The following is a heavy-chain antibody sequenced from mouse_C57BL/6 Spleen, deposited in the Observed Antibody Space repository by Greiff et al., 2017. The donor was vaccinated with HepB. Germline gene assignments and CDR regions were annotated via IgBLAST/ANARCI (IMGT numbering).Heavy chain of an antibody. CDR3: ARSGIYPYAMDY. D-gene: IGHD3-1*01. CDR2: INPNNGGT. CDR1: GYTFTDYY. V-gene: IGHV1-26*01. Sequence: VQLQQSGPELVKPGASVKISCKASGYTFTDYYMNWVKQSHGKSLEWIGDINPNNGGTSYNQKFKGKATLTVDKSSSTAYMELRSLTSEDSAVYYCARSGIYPYAMDYWGQGTSVTVSS. J-gene: IGHJ4*01.